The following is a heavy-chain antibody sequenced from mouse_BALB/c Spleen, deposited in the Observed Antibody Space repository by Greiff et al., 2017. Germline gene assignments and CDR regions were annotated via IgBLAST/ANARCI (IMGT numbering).Heavy chain of an antibody. V-gene: IGHV1S135*01. J-gene: IGHJ3*01. D-gene: IGHD2-1*01. CDR1: GYLFTDYN. CDR3: ARGDGNPFAY. CDR2: IDPYDGGT. Sequence: SGPVVEQPGALEMISCTAAGYLFTDYNMTWVKQSNGKSLEWIGNIDPYDGGTSYNQKFKGKATLTVDKSSSTAYMQLKSLTSEDSAVYYCARGDGNPFAYWGQGTLVTVSA.